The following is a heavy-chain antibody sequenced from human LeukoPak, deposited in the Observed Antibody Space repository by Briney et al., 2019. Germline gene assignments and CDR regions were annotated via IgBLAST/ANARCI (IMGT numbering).Heavy chain of an antibody. CDR2: TYFRSKWYN. J-gene: IGHJ4*02. CDR3: ARDGAVPLDS. Sequence: SQTLSLTCAISGDSVSTNNAAWNWIRQSPSRGLEWLGWTYFRSKWYNDYAVSVKSRINISADTSKNQFSLHLNSVTPDGTAVYFCARDGAVPLDSWGQGTLVTVSS. D-gene: IGHD3-16*01. CDR1: GDSVSTNNAA. V-gene: IGHV6-1*01.